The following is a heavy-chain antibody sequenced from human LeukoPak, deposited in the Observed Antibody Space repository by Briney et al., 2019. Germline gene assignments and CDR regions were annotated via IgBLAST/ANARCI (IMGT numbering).Heavy chain of an antibody. J-gene: IGHJ3*02. CDR2: INSDGSST. V-gene: IGHV3-74*01. CDR1: GFTFSSYW. Sequence: GGSLRLSCAASGFTFSSYWMHWVRQAPGEGLVWVSRINSDGSSTSYTDSVKGRFTISRDNAKNTLYLQMNSLRAEDTAVYYCARALDDYIWGSYRWFPADAFDIWGQGTMVTVSS. D-gene: IGHD3-16*02. CDR3: ARALDDYIWGSYRWFPADAFDI.